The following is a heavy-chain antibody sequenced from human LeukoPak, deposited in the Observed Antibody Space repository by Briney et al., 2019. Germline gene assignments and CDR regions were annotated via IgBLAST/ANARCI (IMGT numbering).Heavy chain of an antibody. J-gene: IGHJ4*02. V-gene: IGHV4-39*07. CDR1: GGSISRSAHY. CDR2: IFYSGST. CDR3: ARDHRALHGDFDY. D-gene: IGHD4-17*01. Sequence: SETLSLTCTVSGGSISRSAHYWGWIRQPPGKGLEWIGDIFYSGSTYYSPSLKSRVTISVDTSKNQFSLRLSSVTAADTAIYYCARDHRALHGDFDYWGQGTLVTVSS.